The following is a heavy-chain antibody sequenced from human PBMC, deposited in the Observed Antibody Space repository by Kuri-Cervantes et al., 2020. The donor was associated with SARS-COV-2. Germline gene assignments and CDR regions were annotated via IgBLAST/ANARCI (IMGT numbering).Heavy chain of an antibody. V-gene: IGHV3-21*05. D-gene: IGHD2-15*01. CDR2: ISSSGGIYM. CDR3: ARQGYCSGGSCYSGAMDV. J-gene: IGHJ6*02. CDR1: GFTFSSYS. Sequence: GGSLRLSCAASGFTFSSYSMSWIRQAPGKGLEWVSYISSSGGIYMQYADSVKGRFTISRDNAKKSLYLEMNSLRAEDTAVYYCARQGYCSGGSCYSGAMDVWGQGTTVTVSS.